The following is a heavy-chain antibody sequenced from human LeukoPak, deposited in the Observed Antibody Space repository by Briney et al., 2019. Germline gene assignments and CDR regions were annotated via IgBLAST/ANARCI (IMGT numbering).Heavy chain of an antibody. CDR2: IYFTGGT. CDR3: AKYGNSGWVIDN. D-gene: IGHD6-19*01. V-gene: IGHV4-59*08. CDR1: RGSIASNY. J-gene: IGHJ4*02. Sequence: SETLSLTCTVSRGSIASNYWTWIRHPPGKGLEYIGYIYFTGGTNYNPALKSRVTISVDTSKNQFSLKLTSVTAADTAVYFCAKYGNSGWVIDNWGQGTLVTVSS.